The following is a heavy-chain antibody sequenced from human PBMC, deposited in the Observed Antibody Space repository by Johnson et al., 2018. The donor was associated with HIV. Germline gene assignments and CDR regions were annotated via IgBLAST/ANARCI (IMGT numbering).Heavy chain of an antibody. CDR2: ISAGGGST. CDR1: GFSFSEYA. V-gene: IGHV3-23*04. D-gene: IGHD3-22*01. Sequence: VQLVESGGGLVQPGGSLRLSCAASGFSFSEYAMSWVRQAPGKGLEWVSAISAGGGSTFFADSVKGRFTISRDNSKNTLNMQMNSLRAGDAAVYYCARGLSYYDSSGYWSVFDIWGQGTMVTVSS. J-gene: IGHJ3*02. CDR3: ARGLSYYDSSGYWSVFDI.